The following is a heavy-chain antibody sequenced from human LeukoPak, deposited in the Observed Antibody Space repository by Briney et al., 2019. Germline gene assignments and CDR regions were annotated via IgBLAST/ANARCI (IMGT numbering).Heavy chain of an antibody. CDR3: ARERLKDYYYYYMDV. CDR1: GGSFSGYY. CDR2: INHSGST. Sequence: PSETLSLTCAVYGGSFSGYYWSWIRQPPGKGLEWIGEINHSGSTNYNPSLKSRVTISVDTSKNQFSLKLSSVTAADTAVYYCARERLKDYYYYYMDVWGKGTAVTVSS. D-gene: IGHD6-19*01. V-gene: IGHV4-34*01. J-gene: IGHJ6*03.